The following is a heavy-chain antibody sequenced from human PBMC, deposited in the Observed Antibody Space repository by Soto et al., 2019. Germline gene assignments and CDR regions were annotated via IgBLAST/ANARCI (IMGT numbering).Heavy chain of an antibody. CDR3: AKDASSNYYGSGSLIDY. J-gene: IGHJ4*02. CDR2: ISWNSGSI. D-gene: IGHD3-10*01. CDR1: GFTFDDYA. Sequence: EVQLVESGGGLVQPGRSLRLSCAASGFTFDDYAMHWVRQAPGKGLEWVSGISWNSGSIGYADSVKGRFTISRDNAKNSLHLQMNSLRAEDTALYYCAKDASSNYYGSGSLIDYWGQGTLVTVSS. V-gene: IGHV3-9*01.